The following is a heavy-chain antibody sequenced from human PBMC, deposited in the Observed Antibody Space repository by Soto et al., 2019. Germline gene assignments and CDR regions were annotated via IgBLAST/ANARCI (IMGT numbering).Heavy chain of an antibody. CDR3: ARSHYTYGLLIDY. D-gene: IGHD2-8*01. V-gene: IGHV4-39*01. Sequence: PSETLSLTCSVSGDTITTNGYYWGWIRQPPGKGLQWIGNVYSTGSTFSHPSLTSRVFISVDTSKNKFSLRLTSVTAADTAVYYCARSHYTYGLLIDYWGPGIMVTVS. J-gene: IGHJ4*02. CDR1: GDTITTNGYY. CDR2: VYSTGST.